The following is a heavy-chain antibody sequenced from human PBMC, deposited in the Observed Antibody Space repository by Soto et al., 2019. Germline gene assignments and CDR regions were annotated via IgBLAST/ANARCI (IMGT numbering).Heavy chain of an antibody. CDR3: AKSYGDTWKHYYFDY. D-gene: IGHD3-3*02. J-gene: IGHJ4*02. V-gene: IGHV3-23*01. CDR2: ISGSGGST. Sequence: EVQLLESGGGLVQPGGSLRLSCAASRFTFSGYSMSWVRQAPGKGLEWVSGISGSGGSTYYADSVKGRFTISRDNSESPLFLQINSLRAEDTALYYCAKSYGDTWKHYYFDYWGQGTLVTVSS. CDR1: RFTFSGYS.